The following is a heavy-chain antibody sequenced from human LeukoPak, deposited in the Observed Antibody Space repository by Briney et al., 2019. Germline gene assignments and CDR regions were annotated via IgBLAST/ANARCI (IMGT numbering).Heavy chain of an antibody. CDR2: ISGSGGST. J-gene: IGHJ3*01. V-gene: IGHV3-23*01. D-gene: IGHD2-15*01. Sequence: GGSLRLSCAASGFTFSSYATSWVRQAPGKGLEWVSAISGSGGSTYYADSVKGRFTISRDNSKNTLYLQMNSLRAEDTAVYYCAKDHGRDCSGGSCSGYWGQGTMVTVSS. CDR1: GFTFSSYA. CDR3: AKDHGRDCSGGSCSGY.